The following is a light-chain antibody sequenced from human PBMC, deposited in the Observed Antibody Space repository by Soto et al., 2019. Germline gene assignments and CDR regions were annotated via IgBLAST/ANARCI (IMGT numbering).Light chain of an antibody. V-gene: IGLV2-14*01. Sequence: QSALTQPASVSGSPGQSITISCSGTSSDVGAYNYVSWYQQHPGKAPKLMMYEVSNRPSGVSNRFSGSKSGNTASLTISGLQDEDEGDYYCSSYTSSTTLIFGGGTKLTVL. J-gene: IGLJ2*01. CDR2: EVS. CDR3: SSYTSSTTLI. CDR1: SSDVGAYNY.